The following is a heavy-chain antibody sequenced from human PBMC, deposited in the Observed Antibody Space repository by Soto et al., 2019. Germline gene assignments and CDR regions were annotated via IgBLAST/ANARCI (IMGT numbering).Heavy chain of an antibody. D-gene: IGHD3-10*01. J-gene: IGHJ4*02. Sequence: VQLVESGGGVVQPGRSLRLSCAASGFTFSSYGMHWVRQAPGKGLEWVAVISYDGSNKYYADSVKGRFTISRDNSKNTLYLQMNSLRAEDTAVYYCAKGRNYYGSGPIDYWGQGTLVTVSS. CDR2: ISYDGSNK. CDR3: AKGRNYYGSGPIDY. V-gene: IGHV3-30*18. CDR1: GFTFSSYG.